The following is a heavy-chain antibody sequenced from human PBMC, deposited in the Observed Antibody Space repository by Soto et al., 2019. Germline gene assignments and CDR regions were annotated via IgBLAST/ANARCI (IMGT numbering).Heavy chain of an antibody. CDR2: IYHSGST. CDR1: GGSISGTNW. J-gene: IGHJ2*01. D-gene: IGHD3-10*01. Sequence: QVQVQESGPGLVKPSGTLSLICGVSGGSISGTNWWSWVRQPPGKGLEWIGEIYHSGSTTYNPSLKSRVTISVDKSNKSENQFSLKLSSVTAADTAVYFCARVSGNWHFDLWGRGTLVIVSS. V-gene: IGHV4-4*02. CDR3: ARVSGNWHFDL.